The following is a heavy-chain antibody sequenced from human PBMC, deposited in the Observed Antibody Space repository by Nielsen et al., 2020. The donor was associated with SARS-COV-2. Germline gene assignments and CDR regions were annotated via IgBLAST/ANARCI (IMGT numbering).Heavy chain of an antibody. V-gene: IGHV4-34*01. D-gene: IGHD4-17*01. J-gene: IGHJ6*02. Sequence: SETLSLICAVYGGSFSGYYWSWIRQPPGKGLEWIGEINHSGSTNYNPSLKSRVTISVDTSKNQFSLKLSSVTAADTAVYYCAREKDYGDYRAYYYYGMDVWGQGTTVTVSS. CDR1: GGSFSGYY. CDR3: AREKDYGDYRAYYYYGMDV. CDR2: INHSGST.